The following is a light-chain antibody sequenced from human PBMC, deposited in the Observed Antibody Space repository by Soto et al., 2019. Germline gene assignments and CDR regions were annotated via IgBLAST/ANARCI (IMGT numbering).Light chain of an antibody. J-gene: IGKJ5*01. CDR2: DAS. Sequence: DIQMTQSPSSLSASVGDRVTITCQASQDISNYLNWYQQKPGKAPKLLIYDASNLQTGVPSRLSGSGSGTDFTFAINSLQPEDIATYYCQQYASLPITFGQGTRLEIK. V-gene: IGKV1-33*01. CDR1: QDISNY. CDR3: QQYASLPIT.